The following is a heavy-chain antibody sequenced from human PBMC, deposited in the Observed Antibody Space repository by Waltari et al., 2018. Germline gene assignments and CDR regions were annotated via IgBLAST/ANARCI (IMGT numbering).Heavy chain of an antibody. J-gene: IGHJ6*02. V-gene: IGHV3-53*01. Sequence: EVQLVESGGGLIQPGGSLRLSCAASGFTVSSNYMSWVRQAPGKGLEWVAVIYSGGSTYYADSVKGRFTISRDNSKNTLYLQMNSLRAEDTAVYYCAREAGAAARPNYYYGMDVWGQGTTVTVSS. D-gene: IGHD6-6*01. CDR1: GFTVSSNY. CDR2: IYSGGST. CDR3: AREAGAAARPNYYYGMDV.